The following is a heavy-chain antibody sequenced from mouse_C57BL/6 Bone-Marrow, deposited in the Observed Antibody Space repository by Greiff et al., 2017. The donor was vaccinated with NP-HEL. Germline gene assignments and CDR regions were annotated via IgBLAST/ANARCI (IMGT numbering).Heavy chain of an antibody. CDR3: ASGTGTGKNYFDY. V-gene: IGHV15-2*01. J-gene: IGHJ2*01. CDR2: ILPSIGRT. D-gene: IGHD4-1*01. Sequence: QVQLKESGSELRSPGSSVKLSCKDFDSEVFPIAYMSWVRQKPGHGFEWIGGILPSIGRTIYGEKFEDKATLDADTLSNTAYLQLNSLTSEDSAIYYCASGTGTGKNYFDYWGQGTTLTVSS. CDR1: DSEVFPIAY.